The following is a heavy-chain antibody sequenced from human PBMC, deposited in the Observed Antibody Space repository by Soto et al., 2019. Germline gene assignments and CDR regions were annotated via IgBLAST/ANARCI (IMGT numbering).Heavy chain of an antibody. J-gene: IGHJ6*02. CDR1: GFTFSSYD. D-gene: IGHD4-17*01. CDR3: AREPNYGDYGMDV. V-gene: IGHV3-13*01. Sequence: GGSLRLSCAASGFTFSSYDMHGVRQATGKGLEWVSAIGTAGDTYYPGSVKGRFTISRENAKNSLYLQMNSLRAGDTAVYYCAREPNYGDYGMDVWGQGTTVTVSS. CDR2: IGTAGDT.